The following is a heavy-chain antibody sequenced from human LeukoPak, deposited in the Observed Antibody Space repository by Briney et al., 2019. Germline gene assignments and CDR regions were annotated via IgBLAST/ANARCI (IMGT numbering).Heavy chain of an antibody. V-gene: IGHV4-38-2*02. CDR2: IYHSGST. CDR3: AREEDGYNFDY. Sequence: PSETLSLTCTVSGYSISSGYYWGWIRQPPGKGLEWIGSIYHSGSTYYNPSLKSRVTISVDTSKNQFSLKLSSVTAADTAVYYCAREEDGYNFDYWGQGTLVTVSS. CDR1: GYSISSGYY. J-gene: IGHJ4*02. D-gene: IGHD5-24*01.